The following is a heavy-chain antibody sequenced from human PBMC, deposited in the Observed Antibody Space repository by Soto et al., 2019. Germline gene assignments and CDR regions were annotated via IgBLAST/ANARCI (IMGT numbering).Heavy chain of an antibody. CDR3: AKGDIVVVPAAIAGDFLVY. J-gene: IGHJ4*02. Sequence: QVQLVESGGGVVQPGRSLRLSCAASGFTFSSYGMHWVRQAPGKGLEWVAVISYDGSNKYYADSVKGRFTISRDNSKNTLYLQMNSLRADDTAVYYCAKGDIVVVPAAIAGDFLVYWGQGTLVTVSS. D-gene: IGHD2-2*01. V-gene: IGHV3-30*18. CDR2: ISYDGSNK. CDR1: GFTFSSYG.